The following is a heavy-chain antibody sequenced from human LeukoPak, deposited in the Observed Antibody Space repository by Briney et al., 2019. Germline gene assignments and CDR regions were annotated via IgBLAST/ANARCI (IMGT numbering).Heavy chain of an antibody. V-gene: IGHV3-23*01. J-gene: IGHJ4*02. D-gene: IGHD2-21*02. CDR1: GFTFSSYA. Sequence: GGSLRLSCAASGFTFSSYAMSWVRQAPGKGLEWVSAISGSGGSTYYADSVKGRFTISRDNSKNTLYLQMNSLRAEDMAVYYCAKDPRAIVVVTAIDYWGQGTLVTVSS. CDR3: AKDPRAIVVVTAIDY. CDR2: ISGSGGST.